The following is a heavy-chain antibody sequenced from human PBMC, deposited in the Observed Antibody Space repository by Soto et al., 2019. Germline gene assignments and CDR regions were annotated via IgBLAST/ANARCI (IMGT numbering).Heavy chain of an antibody. D-gene: IGHD5-12*01. J-gene: IGHJ6*02. CDR1: GYTFTSYG. CDR2: ISAYNGNT. V-gene: IGHV1-18*01. CDR3: ARDTRGYSGYDYGSYYYYGMDV. Sequence: ASVKVSCKASGYTFTSYGISWVRQAPGQGLEWMGWISAYNGNTNYAQKLQGRVTMTTDTSTSTADMELGSLRSDDTAVYYCARDTRGYSGYDYGSYYYYGMDVWGQGTTVTVSS.